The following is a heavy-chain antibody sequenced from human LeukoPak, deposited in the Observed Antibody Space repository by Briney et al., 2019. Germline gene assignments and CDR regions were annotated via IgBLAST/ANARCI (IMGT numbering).Heavy chain of an antibody. J-gene: IGHJ4*02. Sequence: QSSETLSLTCTVSGGSISSYYWGWIRQPPGKALEWIGSIYYTGSTNYNPSLKSRVTISVDTSKNQFSLKLRSVTAADTAVYYCARRYYYDSGSYLYFFDFWGQGTLVTVSS. D-gene: IGHD3-10*01. V-gene: IGHV4-59*08. CDR1: GGSISSYY. CDR2: IYYTGST. CDR3: ARRYYYDSGSYLYFFDF.